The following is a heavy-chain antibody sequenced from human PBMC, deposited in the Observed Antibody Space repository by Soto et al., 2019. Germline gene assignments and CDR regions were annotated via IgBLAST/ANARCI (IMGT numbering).Heavy chain of an antibody. CDR3: ARGGWCSGGSCYSRLAYYYGMDV. Sequence: SVKVSCKASGYTFTSYGISWVRQAPGQGLEWMGWISAYNGNTNYAQKLQGRVTMTTDTSTSTAYMELRSLRSDDTAVYYCARGGWCSGGSCYSRLAYYYGMDVWGQGTTVTVSS. J-gene: IGHJ6*02. D-gene: IGHD2-15*01. CDR1: GYTFTSYG. CDR2: ISAYNGNT. V-gene: IGHV1-18*01.